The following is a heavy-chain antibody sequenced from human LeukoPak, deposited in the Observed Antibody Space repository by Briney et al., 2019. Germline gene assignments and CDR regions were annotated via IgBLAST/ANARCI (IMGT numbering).Heavy chain of an antibody. J-gene: IGHJ4*02. CDR3: ARDILGGSMKFDY. Sequence: GGSLRLSCAASGFTFSSYNMNWVRQAPGKGLEWVSYITSSSSTIYYADSVKGRFTISRDNAKNSLYLQMNSLRDEGTAVYYGARDILGGSMKFDYWGQGTLVTVSS. CDR1: GFTFSSYN. CDR2: ITSSSSTI. D-gene: IGHD3-16*01. V-gene: IGHV3-48*02.